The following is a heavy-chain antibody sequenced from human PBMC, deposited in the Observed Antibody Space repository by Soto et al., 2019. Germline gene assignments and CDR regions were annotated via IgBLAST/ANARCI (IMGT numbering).Heavy chain of an antibody. CDR2: IKQDGSER. D-gene: IGHD2-21*01. CDR3: ASARHIGP. V-gene: IGHV3-7*01. J-gene: IGHJ5*02. CDR1: GFTFGNYW. Sequence: GGSLRLPCAASGFTFGNYWMSWVRQAPGKGPEWVANIKQDGSERNYVDSVKGRFTISRDNAENSLYLQMNSLRVEDTGVYYCASARHIGPWGQGTLVTVSS.